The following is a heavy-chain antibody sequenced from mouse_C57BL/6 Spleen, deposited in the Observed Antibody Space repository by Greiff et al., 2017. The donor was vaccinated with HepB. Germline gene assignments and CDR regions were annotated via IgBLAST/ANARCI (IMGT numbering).Heavy chain of an antibody. D-gene: IGHD2-4*01. Sequence: EVQLQQSGPELVKPGASVKLSCKASGYTFPDYYMTWVKRTQGKSLEGMGDINPKNGGTSSNQKFKGKATLTVDKSSSTAYMEIRSLTSEDSEVYYCARFYDSYFDYWGQGTTLTVSS. J-gene: IGHJ2*01. CDR3: ARFYDSYFDY. CDR1: GYTFPDYY. CDR2: INPKNGGT. V-gene: IGHV1-26*01.